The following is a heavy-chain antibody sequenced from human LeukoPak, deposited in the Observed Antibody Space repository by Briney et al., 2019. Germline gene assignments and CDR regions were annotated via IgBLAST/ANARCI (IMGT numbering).Heavy chain of an antibody. Sequence: GGSLRLSCAASGFTFSSYSMNWVRQAPGKGLEWVSSISSSSSYIHSADSVRGRFTISSDNAKNSLFLQMNSLRAEDTAVYHCARDEWGDAFDIWGQGTMVTVFS. CDR1: GFTFSSYS. CDR2: ISSSSSYI. D-gene: IGHD1-26*01. V-gene: IGHV3-21*01. CDR3: ARDEWGDAFDI. J-gene: IGHJ3*02.